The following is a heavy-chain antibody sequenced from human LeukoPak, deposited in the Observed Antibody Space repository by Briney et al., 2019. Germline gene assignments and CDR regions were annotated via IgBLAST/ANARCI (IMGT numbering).Heavy chain of an antibody. CDR3: AKGWGATTPAFDY. D-gene: IGHD1-26*01. CDR2: IRYDGSNK. Sequence: GGSLRLSCAASGFTVSSYGMHWVRQAPGKGLEWVAFIRYDGSNKYYADSVKGRFTISRDNSKNTLYLQMNSLRAEDTAVYYCAKGWGATTPAFDYWGQGTLVTVSS. J-gene: IGHJ4*02. V-gene: IGHV3-30*02. CDR1: GFTVSSYG.